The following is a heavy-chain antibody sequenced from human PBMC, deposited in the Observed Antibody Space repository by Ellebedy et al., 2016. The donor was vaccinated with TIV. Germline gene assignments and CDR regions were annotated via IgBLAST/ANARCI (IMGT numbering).Heavy chain of an antibody. Sequence: GESLKISCAASGFTFSSYWMSWVRQAPGKGLEWVANIKQDGSEKYYVDSVKGRFTISRDNAKNSLYLQMNSLRAEDTAVYYCARVVGGGYKDYWGQGTLVTVSS. V-gene: IGHV3-7*01. J-gene: IGHJ4*02. CDR1: GFTFSSYW. CDR3: ARVVGGGYKDY. CDR2: IKQDGSEK. D-gene: IGHD1-26*01.